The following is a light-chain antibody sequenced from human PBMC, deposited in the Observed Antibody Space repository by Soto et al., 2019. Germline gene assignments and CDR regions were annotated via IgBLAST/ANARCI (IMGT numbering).Light chain of an antibody. CDR3: SSYTTTNTYV. Sequence: QSVLTQPASVSGSPGQSITISCTGTSSDVGGYNYVSWYQHHPGKAPTLMLYEVSNRPSGVSDRFSGSKSGNTASLTISGLQAEDEAHYYCSSYTTTNTYVLGTGTKVTVL. CDR1: SSDVGGYNY. V-gene: IGLV2-14*01. J-gene: IGLJ1*01. CDR2: EVS.